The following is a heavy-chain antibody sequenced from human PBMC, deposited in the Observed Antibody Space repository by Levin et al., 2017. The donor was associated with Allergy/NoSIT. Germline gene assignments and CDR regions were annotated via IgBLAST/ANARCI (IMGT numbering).Heavy chain of an antibody. CDR2: ISYDGSNK. D-gene: IGHD3-22*01. Sequence: GGSLRLSCAASGFTFSSYGMHWVRQAPGKGLEWVAVISYDGSNKYYADSVKGRFTISRDNSKNTLYLQMNSLRAEDTAVYYCAKDAMYYYDSSPNWFDPWGQGTLVTVSS. J-gene: IGHJ5*02. V-gene: IGHV3-30*18. CDR1: GFTFSSYG. CDR3: AKDAMYYYDSSPNWFDP.